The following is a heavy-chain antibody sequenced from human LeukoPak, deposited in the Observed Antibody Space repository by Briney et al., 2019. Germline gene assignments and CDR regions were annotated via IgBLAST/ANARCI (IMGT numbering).Heavy chain of an antibody. J-gene: IGHJ4*02. CDR2: ISSSSSTI. CDR3: ARVREYSSSSGGL. Sequence: GGSLRLSCAASGFTFSSYSMNWVRQAPGKGLEWVSYISSSSSTIYYADSVKGRFTISRDNAKNSLYLQMNSLRAEDTAVYYCARVREYSSSSGGLGGQGTLVTVSS. CDR1: GFTFSSYS. D-gene: IGHD6-6*01. V-gene: IGHV3-48*01.